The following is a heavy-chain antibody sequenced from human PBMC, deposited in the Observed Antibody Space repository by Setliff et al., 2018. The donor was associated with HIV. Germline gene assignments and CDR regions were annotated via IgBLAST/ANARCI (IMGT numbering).Heavy chain of an antibody. Sequence: GASVKVSCKASGYTFTSYYMNWVRQAPGQGLEWMGIINPSGGSSTYAQKFQGRVAMTRDTSTSTVYMELSSLRSEDTAVYYCARDRVRITIFGANDASDIWGQGTMVTVPS. J-gene: IGHJ3*02. V-gene: IGHV1-46*01. CDR3: ARDRVRITIFGANDASDI. CDR2: INPSGGSS. CDR1: GYTFTSYY. D-gene: IGHD3-3*01.